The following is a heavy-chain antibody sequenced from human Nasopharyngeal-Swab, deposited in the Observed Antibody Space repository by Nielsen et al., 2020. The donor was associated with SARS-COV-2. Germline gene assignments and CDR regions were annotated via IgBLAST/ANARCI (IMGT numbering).Heavy chain of an antibody. V-gene: IGHV3-23*01. CDR2: ISGSGGST. Sequence: VRQAPGKGLEWVSGISGSGGSTSYADSVKGRFTISRDSSKNTLYVQMNSLRAEDTAVYYCAKGGYCSSTSCKDFFDYWGQGTLVTVSS. D-gene: IGHD2-2*01. J-gene: IGHJ4*02. CDR3: AKGGYCSSTSCKDFFDY.